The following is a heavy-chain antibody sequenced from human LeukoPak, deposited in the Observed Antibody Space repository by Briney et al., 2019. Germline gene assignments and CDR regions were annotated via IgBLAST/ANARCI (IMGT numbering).Heavy chain of an antibody. CDR2: IWYDGSNK. CDR1: GFTFSSYG. J-gene: IGHJ4*02. V-gene: IGHV3-33*01. CDR3: AREDWFHFDY. Sequence: PGGSLRLSCAASGFTFSSYGMHWVRQAPGKGLEWVAVIWYDGSNKYYVDSVKGRFTISRDNAKNSLYLQMNGLRAEDTAVYYCAREDWFHFDYWGQGTLVTVSS. D-gene: IGHD3-10*01.